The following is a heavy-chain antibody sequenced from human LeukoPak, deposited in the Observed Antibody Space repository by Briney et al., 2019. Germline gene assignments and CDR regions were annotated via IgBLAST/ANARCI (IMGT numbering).Heavy chain of an antibody. Sequence: GGSLKLSCAASGFTVSSNYMSWVRQAPGKGLEWVSGISSGGSTYYADSVQGRFTISRDNSKNMLYLQMNTLRAEDTAVYYCAKEGGHSYDYFDYWGQGTLVTVSS. CDR3: AKEGGHSYDYFDY. D-gene: IGHD2-15*01. V-gene: IGHV3-53*01. CDR1: GFTVSSNY. J-gene: IGHJ4*02. CDR2: ISSGGST.